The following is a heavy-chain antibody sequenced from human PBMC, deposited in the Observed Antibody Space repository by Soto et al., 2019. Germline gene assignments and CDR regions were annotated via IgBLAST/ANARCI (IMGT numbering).Heavy chain of an antibody. CDR3: ARLRGGAYPYYFDY. Sequence: SETLSLTCTVSGGSISSYYWSWIRQPPGKGLELIGYFYYSGSTNYNPSLRSRVTISTDTSKNQFSLKLSSVTAADTALYYCARLRGGAYPYYFDYWGPGTLVTVSS. J-gene: IGHJ4*02. CDR2: FYYSGST. D-gene: IGHD3-16*01. V-gene: IGHV4-59*08. CDR1: GGSISSYY.